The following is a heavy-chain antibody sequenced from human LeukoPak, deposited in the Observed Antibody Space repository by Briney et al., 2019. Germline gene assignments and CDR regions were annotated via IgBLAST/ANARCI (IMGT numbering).Heavy chain of an antibody. CDR1: GFTFSNAW. CDR2: IKSKNDGGTT. CDR3: ATDRGYYDSSGYDY. V-gene: IGHV3-15*01. D-gene: IGHD3-22*01. Sequence: GGSLRLSCAASGFTFSNAWMSWVRQAPGKGLEWVGRIKSKNDGGTTDNAAPVKGRFTVSRDDSKNTLYLQMNSLKTEDTAVYYCATDRGYYDSSGYDYWGQGTLVTVSS. J-gene: IGHJ4*02.